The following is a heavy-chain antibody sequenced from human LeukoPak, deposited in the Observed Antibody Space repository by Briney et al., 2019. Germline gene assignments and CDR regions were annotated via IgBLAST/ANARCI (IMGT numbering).Heavy chain of an antibody. Sequence: SETLSLTCTVSGGSFSSGSYYWSWIRQPAGKGLEWIGRIYTSGSTNYNPSLKSRVTISVDTSKNQFSLKLSSVTAADTAVYYCARGLVVPAAISWFDPWGQGTLVTVSS. CDR2: IYTSGST. CDR3: ARGLVVPAAISWFDP. V-gene: IGHV4-61*02. CDR1: GGSFSSGSYY. J-gene: IGHJ5*02. D-gene: IGHD2-2*02.